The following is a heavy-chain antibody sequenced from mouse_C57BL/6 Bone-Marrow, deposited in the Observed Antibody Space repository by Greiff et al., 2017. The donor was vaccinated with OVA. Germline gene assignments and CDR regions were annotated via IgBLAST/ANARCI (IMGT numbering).Heavy chain of an antibody. D-gene: IGHD2-4*01. CDR2: INPYNGGT. Sequence: EVQLQQSGPVLVKPGASVKMSCKASGYTFTDYYMNWVKQSHGKSLEWIGVINPYNGGTSYNQKFKGKATLTVDKSSSTAYMELNSLTSEDSAVYYCARRGIYYDYDRSVADHWGQGTTLTVSS. V-gene: IGHV1-19*01. J-gene: IGHJ2*01. CDR1: GYTFTDYY. CDR3: ARRGIYYDYDRSVADH.